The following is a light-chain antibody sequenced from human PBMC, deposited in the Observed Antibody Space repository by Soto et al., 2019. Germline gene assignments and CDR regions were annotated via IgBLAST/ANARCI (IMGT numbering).Light chain of an antibody. CDR1: SSDVGGHNY. J-gene: IGLJ1*01. Sequence: QSALTQPASVSGSPGQSITISCTGTSSDVGGHNYVSWYQHHPGKAPKLIIFDVSNRPSGISNRFSGSKSGNTASLTISGLQAEDEADYYCISYTSSSPYVFGTGTKVTVL. V-gene: IGLV2-14*03. CDR3: ISYTSSSPYV. CDR2: DVS.